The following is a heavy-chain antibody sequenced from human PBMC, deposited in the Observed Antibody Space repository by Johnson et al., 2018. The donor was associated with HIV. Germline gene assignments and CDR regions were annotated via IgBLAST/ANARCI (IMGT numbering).Heavy chain of an antibody. CDR2: IWYDGSNK. V-gene: IGHV3-33*06. Sequence: QMLLVESGGGVVQPGRSLRLSCAASGFTFSSYGMHWVRQAPGKGLEWVAVIWYDGSNKYYADSVKGRFTISRDNSKNTLYLQMNSLRAEDTAVYSCAKDLRITIFGVVPPHDAFDIWGQGTMVTVSS. CDR3: AKDLRITIFGVVPPHDAFDI. J-gene: IGHJ3*02. CDR1: GFTFSSYG. D-gene: IGHD3-3*01.